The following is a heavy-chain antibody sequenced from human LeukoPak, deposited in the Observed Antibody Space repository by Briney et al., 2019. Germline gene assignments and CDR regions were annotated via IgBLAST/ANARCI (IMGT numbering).Heavy chain of an antibody. CDR1: GFTFNTYT. CDR2: ISGSGGST. Sequence: GGSLRLSCAASGFTFNTYTMNWVRQAPGKGLEWVSAISGSGGSTYYADSVKGRFTISGDNSKNTLYLQMNSLGAEDTAVYYCAKSDSSGYYIAEFDYWGQGTLVTVSS. D-gene: IGHD3-22*01. CDR3: AKSDSSGYYIAEFDY. J-gene: IGHJ4*02. V-gene: IGHV3-23*01.